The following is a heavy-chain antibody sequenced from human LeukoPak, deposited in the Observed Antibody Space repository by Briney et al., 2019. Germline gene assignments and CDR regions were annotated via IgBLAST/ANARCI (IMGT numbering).Heavy chain of an antibody. CDR1: GGXISSRYY. J-gene: IGHJ4*02. V-gene: IGHV4-31*03. CDR2: ISYSGSN. Sequence: SETLSLTCIVSGGXISSRYYWSWIGQHPGKGLEWIGYISYSGSNHYNPSLKGRVTISVDTSKSQFYLKLSFVTAADTAVYYCARVLRYEPAFDSWGQGTLVTVSS. D-gene: IGHD5-12*01. CDR3: ARVLRYEPAFDS.